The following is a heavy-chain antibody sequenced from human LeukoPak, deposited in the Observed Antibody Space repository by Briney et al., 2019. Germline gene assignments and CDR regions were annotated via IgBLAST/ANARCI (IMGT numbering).Heavy chain of an antibody. CDR1: GGSISSGGYY. Sequence: SQTLSLTCTVSGGSISSGGYYWSWIRRHPGKGLEWLGYIYYSGSTYYNPSLKSRVTISVDTSKNQFSLKLSSVTAADTAVYYCAAMTTVVRGRDAFDIWGQGTMVTVSS. CDR3: AAMTTVVRGRDAFDI. D-gene: IGHD4-23*01. J-gene: IGHJ3*02. CDR2: IYYSGST. V-gene: IGHV4-31*03.